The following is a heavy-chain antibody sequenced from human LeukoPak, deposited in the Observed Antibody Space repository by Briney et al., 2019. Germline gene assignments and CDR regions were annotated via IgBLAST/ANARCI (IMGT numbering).Heavy chain of an antibody. D-gene: IGHD6-19*01. CDR1: GFTFSSYA. Sequence: QAGGSLRLSCAASGFTFSSYAMSWVRQAPVKGLEWVSAISGSGGSTYYADSVKGRFTISRDNSKNTLYLQMNSLRAEDTAVYYCAKDPTIAVAGLDDYWGQGTLVTVSS. CDR3: AKDPTIAVAGLDDY. J-gene: IGHJ4*02. CDR2: ISGSGGST. V-gene: IGHV3-23*01.